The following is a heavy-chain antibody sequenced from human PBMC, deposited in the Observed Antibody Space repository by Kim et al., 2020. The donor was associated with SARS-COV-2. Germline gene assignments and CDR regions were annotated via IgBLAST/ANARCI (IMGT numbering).Heavy chain of an antibody. J-gene: IGHJ4*02. CDR2: ISYDGSNK. CDR3: AKSGIAVVDGGY. V-gene: IGHV3-30*18. CDR1: GFTFSSYG. Sequence: GGSLRLSCAASGFTFSSYGMHWVRQAPGKGLEWVAVISYDGSNKYYADSVKGRFTISRDNSKNTLYLQMNSLRAEDTAVYYCAKSGIAVVDGGYWGQGTLVTVSS. D-gene: IGHD6-19*01.